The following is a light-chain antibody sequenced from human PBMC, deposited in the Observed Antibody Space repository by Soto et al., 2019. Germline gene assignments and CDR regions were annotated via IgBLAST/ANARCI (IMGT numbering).Light chain of an antibody. CDR2: EVT. J-gene: IGLJ2*01. V-gene: IGLV2-14*01. CDR3: TSYSSSNTHVL. CDR1: DSDVGGYNY. Sequence: QSALTQPASVSGSPGQSITFSCTGTDSDVGGYNYVSWYQQYPGQAPKLMIFEVTSRPSGVSHRFSGSKSGNTASLTISGLQAADEADYYCTSYSSSNTHVLFGGGTKLTVL.